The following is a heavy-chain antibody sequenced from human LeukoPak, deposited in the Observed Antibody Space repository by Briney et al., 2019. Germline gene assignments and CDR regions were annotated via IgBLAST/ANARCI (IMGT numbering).Heavy chain of an antibody. CDR1: GDSISSYY. Sequence: SETLSLTCTVSGDSISSYYWSWIRQPPGKGLEWIGYIYYSGSANYNPSLKSRVTISVDTSKNQFSLKLSSVTAADTAVYYCARDHRRRYYYYGMDVWGQGTTVTVSS. CDR2: IYYSGSA. J-gene: IGHJ6*02. D-gene: IGHD6-25*01. V-gene: IGHV4-59*01. CDR3: ARDHRRRYYYYGMDV.